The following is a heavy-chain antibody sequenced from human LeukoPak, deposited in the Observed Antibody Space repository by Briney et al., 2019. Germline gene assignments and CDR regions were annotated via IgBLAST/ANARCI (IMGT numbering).Heavy chain of an antibody. J-gene: IGHJ5*02. Sequence: GGSLRLSCAASGFTFDDYAMHWVRQAPGKGLEWVSGISWNSGSIGYADSVKGRFTISRDNAKNSLYLQMNSLRAEDTALYYCAKDPGYYYDSSGYLDRWGQGTLVTVSS. V-gene: IGHV3-9*01. D-gene: IGHD3-22*01. CDR3: AKDPGYYYDSSGYLDR. CDR2: ISWNSGSI. CDR1: GFTFDDYA.